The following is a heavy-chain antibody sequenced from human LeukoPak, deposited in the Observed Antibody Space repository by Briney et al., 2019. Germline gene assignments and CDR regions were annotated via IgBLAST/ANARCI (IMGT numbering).Heavy chain of an antibody. CDR2: IYHSGST. J-gene: IGHJ4*02. Sequence: PSETLSLTCTVSDYSISSGYFWGWIRQPPGKGLEWIGSIYHSGSTYYNPSLKSRVTISVDTSRNQFSLKLTSVTAADTAVYFCAREGGSTVTTDYWGQGILVTVSS. V-gene: IGHV4-38-2*02. CDR3: AREGGSTVTTDY. D-gene: IGHD4-17*01. CDR1: DYSISSGYF.